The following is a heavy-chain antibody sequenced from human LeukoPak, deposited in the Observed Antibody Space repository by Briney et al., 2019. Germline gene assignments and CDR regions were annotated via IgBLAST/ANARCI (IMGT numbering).Heavy chain of an antibody. V-gene: IGHV1-69*04. Sequence: ASVKVSCKASGYTFTSYDINWVRQAPGQGLEWMGRIIPILGIANYAQKFQGRVTITADKSTSTAYMELSSLRSEDTAVYYCATATSSSWYLFDYWGQGTLVTVSS. J-gene: IGHJ4*02. D-gene: IGHD6-13*01. CDR3: ATATSSSWYLFDY. CDR1: GYTFTSYD. CDR2: IIPILGIA.